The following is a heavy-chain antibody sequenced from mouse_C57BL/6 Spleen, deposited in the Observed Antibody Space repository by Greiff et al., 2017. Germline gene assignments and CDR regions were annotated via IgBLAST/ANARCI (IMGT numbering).Heavy chain of an antibody. Sequence: EVMLVESGGDLVKPGASLKLSCAASGFTFSSYGMSWVRQTPDKRLAWVATIRSGGSYPYYPDSVKGRFTIPRDNAKHTLYLQMSSLKSEDTAMYYCAREALYDYDWFADWGQGTLVTVSA. CDR3: AREALYDYDWFAD. J-gene: IGHJ3*01. D-gene: IGHD2-4*01. CDR2: IRSGGSYP. V-gene: IGHV5-6*01. CDR1: GFTFSSYG.